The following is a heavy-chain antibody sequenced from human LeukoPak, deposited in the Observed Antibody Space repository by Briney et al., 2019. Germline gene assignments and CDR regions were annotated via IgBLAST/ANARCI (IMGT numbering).Heavy chain of an antibody. Sequence: SETLSLTCTVSGGSISSYYWSWIRQPPGKGLEWIGYIYYSGSTNYNPSLKSRVTISVDTSKNQFSLKLSSVTAADTAVYYCARAYYDSSGYYFPFDYWGQGTLVTVSS. CDR2: IYYSGST. V-gene: IGHV4-59*08. J-gene: IGHJ4*02. D-gene: IGHD3-22*01. CDR1: GGSISSYY. CDR3: ARAYYDSSGYYFPFDY.